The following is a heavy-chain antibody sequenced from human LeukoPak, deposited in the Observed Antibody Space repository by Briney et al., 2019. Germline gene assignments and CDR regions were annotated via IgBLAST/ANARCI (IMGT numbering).Heavy chain of an antibody. CDR2: ISAYNGNT. D-gene: IGHD3-22*01. J-gene: IGHJ4*02. V-gene: IGHV1-18*01. Sequence: GASVKVSCKASGYTFTSYGISWVRQAPGQGLEWMGWISAYNGNTNYAQKLQGRVTMTTDTSTSTAYMELRSLRSDDTAVYYCARKGRYYYDSSSWGGIDYWGQGTLVTVSS. CDR1: GYTFTSYG. CDR3: ARKGRYYYDSSSWGGIDY.